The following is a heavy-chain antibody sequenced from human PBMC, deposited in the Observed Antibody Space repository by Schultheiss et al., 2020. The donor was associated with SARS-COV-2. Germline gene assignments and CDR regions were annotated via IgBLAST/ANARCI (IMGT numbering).Heavy chain of an antibody. V-gene: IGHV3-74*01. CDR1: GFTVSSNY. J-gene: IGHJ6*02. CDR3: ARQPPEGTRYCSGGSCYSRVLGMDV. Sequence: GESLKISCAASGFTVSSNYMSWVRQAPGKGLEWVSRINSDGSSTSYADSVKGRFTISRDNAKNSLYLQMNSLRAEDTAVYYCARQPPEGTRYCSGGSCYSRVLGMDVWGQGTTVTVSS. D-gene: IGHD2-15*01. CDR2: INSDGSST.